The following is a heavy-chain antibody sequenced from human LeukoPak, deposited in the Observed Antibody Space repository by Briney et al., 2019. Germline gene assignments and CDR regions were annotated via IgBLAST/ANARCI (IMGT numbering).Heavy chain of an antibody. CDR1: GFTFGIYW. V-gene: IGHV3-7*01. D-gene: IGHD3-16*01. Sequence: GGSLRLSCAASGFTFGIYWMSWVRQAPGKGLEWVANIKEDGSEKYYVDSVKGRFTISRDNAKNSLYLQMNSLRAEDTAVYYCARGFDGVQAFDIWGQGTMVTVSS. J-gene: IGHJ3*02. CDR3: ARGFDGVQAFDI. CDR2: IKEDGSEK.